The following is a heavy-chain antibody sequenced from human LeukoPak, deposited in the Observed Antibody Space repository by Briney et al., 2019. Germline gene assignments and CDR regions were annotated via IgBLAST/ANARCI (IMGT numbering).Heavy chain of an antibody. J-gene: IGHJ6*03. CDR3: ARGRWRYQLLYHAGWYYMDV. CDR1: GYTFTRYD. D-gene: IGHD2-2*02. Sequence: GASVTVSCKSSGYTFTRYDINWVRQATGQGLEWMGWMNPNSGNTGYAQKFQGRVTMTRNTSISTAYMELSSLRSEDTAVYYCARGRWRYQLLYHAGWYYMDVWGKGTTVTVSS. CDR2: MNPNSGNT. V-gene: IGHV1-8*01.